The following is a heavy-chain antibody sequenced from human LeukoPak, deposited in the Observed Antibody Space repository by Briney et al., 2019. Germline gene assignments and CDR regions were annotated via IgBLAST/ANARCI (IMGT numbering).Heavy chain of an antibody. D-gene: IGHD3-10*01. CDR2: ISYDGSNK. J-gene: IGHJ4*02. CDR1: GFTFSSYG. V-gene: IGHV3-30*03. Sequence: GGSLRLSCAASGFTFSSYGMHWVRQAPGKGLEWVAVISYDGSNKYYADSVKGRFTISRDNSKNTLYLQMNSLRAEDTAVYYCTTMVRGVIVDYWGQGTLVTVSS. CDR3: TTMVRGVIVDY.